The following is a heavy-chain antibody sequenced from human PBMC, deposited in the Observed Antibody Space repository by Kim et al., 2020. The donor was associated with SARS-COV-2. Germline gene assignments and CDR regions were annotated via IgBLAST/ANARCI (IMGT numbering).Heavy chain of an antibody. CDR2: IYHSGST. J-gene: IGHJ5*01. CDR3: ARALITMVRGFIRTPNW. CDR1: GYSISSGYY. D-gene: IGHD3-10*01. V-gene: IGHV4-38-2*02. Sequence: SETLSLTCTVSGYSISSGYYWGWIRQPPGKGLEWIGSIYHSGSTYYNPSLKSRVTISVDTSKNQFSLKLSSVTAADTAVYYCARALITMVRGFIRTPNW.